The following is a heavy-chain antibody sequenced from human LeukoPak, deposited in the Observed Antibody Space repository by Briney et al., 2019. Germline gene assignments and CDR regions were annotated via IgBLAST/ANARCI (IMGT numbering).Heavy chain of an antibody. V-gene: IGHV3-11*01. CDR3: ARDVITMIVVVNDAFDI. J-gene: IGHJ3*02. D-gene: IGHD3-22*01. Sequence: GGSLRLSCAASGFTFSDYYMSWIRQAPGKGLEWVSYISSSGSTIYYADSVKGRFTISRDNAKNSLYLQMNSLRAEDTAVYYCARDVITMIVVVNDAFDIWGQGTMVTVSS. CDR1: GFTFSDYY. CDR2: ISSSGSTI.